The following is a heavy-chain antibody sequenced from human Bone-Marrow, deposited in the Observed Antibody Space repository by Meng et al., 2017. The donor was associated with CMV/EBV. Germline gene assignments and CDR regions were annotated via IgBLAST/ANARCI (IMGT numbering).Heavy chain of an antibody. CDR2: IIPILGIA. D-gene: IGHD2-2*02. V-gene: IGHV1-69*10. J-gene: IGHJ6*02. CDR3: ARGAYQLLYYLSDYYYYGMDV. Sequence: SVKLYCKASGRTFSSYAISWVRQAPGQGLEWMGGIIPILGIANYAQKFQGRVTITADKSTSTAYMELSSLRSDDTAVYYCARGAYQLLYYLSDYYYYGMDVWGQGTTVTVSS. CDR1: GRTFSSYA.